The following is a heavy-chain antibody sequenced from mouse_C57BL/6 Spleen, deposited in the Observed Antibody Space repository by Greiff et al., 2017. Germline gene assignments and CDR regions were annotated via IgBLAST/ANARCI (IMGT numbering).Heavy chain of an antibody. CDR1: GYAFSSSW. V-gene: IGHV1-82*01. J-gene: IGHJ2*01. CDR3: ARGDYGSSYLDY. Sequence: QVQLQQSGPELVQPGASVKISCKASGYAFSSSWMNWVKQRPGKGLEWIGRIYPGDGDPNYNGKFKGKATLTENKSSSTAYMQLSSLTSEYSAVYFCARGDYGSSYLDYWGQGTTLTVSS. CDR2: IYPGDGDP. D-gene: IGHD1-1*01.